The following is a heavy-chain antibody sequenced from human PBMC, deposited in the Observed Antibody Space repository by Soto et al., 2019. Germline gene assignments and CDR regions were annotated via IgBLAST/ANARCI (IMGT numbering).Heavy chain of an antibody. Sequence: GASVKVSCKASGYTFTSYGISWVRQAPGQGLEWMGWISAYNGNTNYAQKFQGWVTMTRDTSISTAYMELSRLRSDDTAVYYCARGLEWLRSNWFDPWGQGTLVTVSS. V-gene: IGHV1-18*01. J-gene: IGHJ5*02. CDR2: ISAYNGNT. D-gene: IGHD5-12*01. CDR3: ARGLEWLRSNWFDP. CDR1: GYTFTSYG.